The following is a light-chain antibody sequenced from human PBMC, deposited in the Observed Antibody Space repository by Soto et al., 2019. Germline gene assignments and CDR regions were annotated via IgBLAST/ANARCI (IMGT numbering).Light chain of an antibody. V-gene: IGKV1-5*03. Sequence: DIQVTKSHSTLPASVGGRVTITCRANQSISTWLGWDQQQPGQAPNLLIYKASRLETGVPSRFSGSGSGTEFTLIISGLQPDDSATYYCQQYPNTNNPWMFGHGTKVDNK. CDR2: KAS. J-gene: IGKJ1*01. CDR3: QQYPNTNNPWM. CDR1: QSISTW.